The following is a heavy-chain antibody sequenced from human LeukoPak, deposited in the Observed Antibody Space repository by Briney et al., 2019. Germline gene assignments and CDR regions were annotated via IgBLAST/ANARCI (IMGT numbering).Heavy chain of an antibody. Sequence: PGGALRLSCAASGFTFSSYAMSLVRQAPGKGLEWVSAISGSGGSTYYADSVKGRFTISRDNSKNTLYLQMNSLRAEDTAVYYCAKDGAITMIVVPFDYWGQGTLVTVSS. V-gene: IGHV3-23*01. CDR3: AKDGAITMIVVPFDY. CDR1: GFTFSSYA. D-gene: IGHD3-22*01. J-gene: IGHJ4*02. CDR2: ISGSGGST.